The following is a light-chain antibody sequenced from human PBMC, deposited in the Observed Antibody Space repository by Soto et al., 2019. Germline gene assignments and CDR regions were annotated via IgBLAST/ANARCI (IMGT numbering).Light chain of an antibody. V-gene: IGLV2-8*01. Sequence: QSALTQPPSASGSPGQSVTISCTGTSSDVGAYNYVSWYRQHPCKAPKLLIFEVNSRPSGVPDRFSGSKSGNTASLTVSGLQAEDESHYYCSSYAGSNTWVFGGGTKLTVL. CDR2: EVN. J-gene: IGLJ3*02. CDR3: SSYAGSNTWV. CDR1: SSDVGAYNY.